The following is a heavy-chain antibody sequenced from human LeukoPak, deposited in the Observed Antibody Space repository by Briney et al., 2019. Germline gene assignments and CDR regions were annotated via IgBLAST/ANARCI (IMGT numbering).Heavy chain of an antibody. D-gene: IGHD5-12*01. CDR1: GFTFSSYG. V-gene: IGHV3-33*01. CDR3: AREDIVATTIYYYYYGMDV. J-gene: IGHJ6*02. Sequence: PGGSLRLSCAASGFTFSSYGMHWVRQAPGKGLEWVAVIWYDGSNKYYADSVKGRFTISRDNSKNTLYLQMNSLGAEDTAVYYRAREDIVATTIYYYYYGMDVWGQGTTVTVSS. CDR2: IWYDGSNK.